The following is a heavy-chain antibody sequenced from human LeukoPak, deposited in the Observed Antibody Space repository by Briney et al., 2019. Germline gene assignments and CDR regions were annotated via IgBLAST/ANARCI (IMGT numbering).Heavy chain of an antibody. J-gene: IGHJ3*02. V-gene: IGHV3-21*01. Sequence: GGSLRLSCAASGFTFSSYSMNWVRQAPGKGLEWVSSISSSSSYIYYADSVKGRFTTSRDNAKNSLYLQMNSLRAEDAAVYYCARDIVGIYCGGDCSPAFDIWGQGTMVTVSS. CDR2: ISSSSSYI. CDR3: ARDIVGIYCGGDCSPAFDI. CDR1: GFTFSSYS. D-gene: IGHD2-21*02.